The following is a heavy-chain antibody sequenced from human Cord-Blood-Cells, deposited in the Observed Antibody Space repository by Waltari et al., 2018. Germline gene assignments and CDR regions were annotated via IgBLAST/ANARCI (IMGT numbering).Heavy chain of an antibody. J-gene: IGHJ5*02. CDR3: ARRGVAARRQFWFDP. V-gene: IGHV4-34*01. CDR2: INHSRST. CDR1: GGSFSGYY. D-gene: IGHD6-6*01. Sequence: QVQLQQWGAGLLKPSETLSLTCAVYGGSFSGYYWSWIRQPPGKGLEWIGEINHSRSTNYSPSLKSRVTISVDTSKNQFSLKLSSVTAADAAVYYCARRGVAARRQFWFDPWGQGTLVTVSS.